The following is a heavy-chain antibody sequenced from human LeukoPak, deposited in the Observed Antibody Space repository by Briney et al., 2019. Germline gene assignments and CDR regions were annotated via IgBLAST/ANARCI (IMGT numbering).Heavy chain of an antibody. CDR3: ARFYYDSSGYQYFDY. V-gene: IGHV1-18*01. CDR1: GYTFTSYG. J-gene: IGHJ4*02. Sequence: GASVKVSCKASGYTFTSYGISWVRQAPGQGLEWMGWISAYNGNTNYAQKLQGRVTMTTDTSTSTAYMELRSLRADDTAVYYCARFYYDSSGYQYFDYWGQGTLVTVSS. D-gene: IGHD3-22*01. CDR2: ISAYNGNT.